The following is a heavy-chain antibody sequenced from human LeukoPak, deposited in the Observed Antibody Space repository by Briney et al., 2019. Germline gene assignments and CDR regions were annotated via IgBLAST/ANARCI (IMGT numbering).Heavy chain of an antibody. CDR1: GFTFDDYA. V-gene: IGHV3-9*01. CDR2: ISWNSGSI. D-gene: IGHD6-19*01. J-gene: IGHJ3*02. CDR3: AKERGQWLRTDAFDI. Sequence: GGSLRLSCAASGFTFDDYAMHWVRQAPGKGLEWVSGISWNSGSIGYADSVKGRFTISRDNAKNSLYLQMNSLRAEDTALYYCAKERGQWLRTDAFDIWGQGTMVTASS.